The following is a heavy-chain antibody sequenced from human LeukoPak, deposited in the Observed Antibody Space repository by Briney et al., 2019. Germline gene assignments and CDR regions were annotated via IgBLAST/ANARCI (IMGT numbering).Heavy chain of an antibody. D-gene: IGHD3-3*01. CDR3: ARHSWDFWNGHTYFFDY. Sequence: GESLKISCKGSGYSFTNYWIGWVRQMPGKGLEWMGIIYPGDSDTRYSPSFQGQVTISADKSIDTVHLQWSGLKASDTAMYYCARHSWDFWNGHTYFFDYWGQGTLVTVSS. V-gene: IGHV5-51*01. J-gene: IGHJ4*02. CDR1: GYSFTNYW. CDR2: IYPGDSDT.